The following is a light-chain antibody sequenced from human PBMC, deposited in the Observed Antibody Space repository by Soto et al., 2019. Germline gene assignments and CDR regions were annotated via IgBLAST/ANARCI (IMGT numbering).Light chain of an antibody. CDR1: NSNIGSYS. V-gene: IGLV1-44*01. J-gene: IGLJ2*01. Sequence: QPVLTQPPSASGTPGQRVTISCSGSNSNIGSYSVNWYRHLPGTAPKLLDFSDDQRPSGVPDRFSGSKSGPSASLAISGLQSEDEADYYCAAWDDSLNGPVFGGGTQLTVL. CDR2: SDD. CDR3: AAWDDSLNGPV.